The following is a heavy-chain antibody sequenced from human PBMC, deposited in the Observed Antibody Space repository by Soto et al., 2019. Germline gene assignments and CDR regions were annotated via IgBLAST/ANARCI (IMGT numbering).Heavy chain of an antibody. CDR2: INPNSGGT. Sequence: QVQLVQSGAEVKKPGASVKVSCKGSGYTFIANYIQWVRQAPGQGLEWMGWINPNSGGTTYAQKFQGRVTLTRDTSITTAYMELIGLTSDDTAVYFCAREGSGWKYFDYWGQGSLVTVPS. V-gene: IGHV1-2*02. CDR1: GYTFIANY. D-gene: IGHD6-19*01. CDR3: AREGSGWKYFDY. J-gene: IGHJ4*02.